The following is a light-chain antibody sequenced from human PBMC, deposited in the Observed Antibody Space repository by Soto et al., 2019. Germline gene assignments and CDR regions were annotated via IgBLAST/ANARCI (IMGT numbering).Light chain of an antibody. Sequence: EVVMTQSPATVSVSPGERATLSCRASQSVSSNLAWYQQKPGQAPRLLIYGASTRATGTPARFSGSGSGTEFTLTISRLEPEDFAVYYCQHYGGSYVYSFGQGTKLEIK. CDR2: GAS. CDR3: QHYGGSYVYS. CDR1: QSVSSN. V-gene: IGKV3-15*01. J-gene: IGKJ2*01.